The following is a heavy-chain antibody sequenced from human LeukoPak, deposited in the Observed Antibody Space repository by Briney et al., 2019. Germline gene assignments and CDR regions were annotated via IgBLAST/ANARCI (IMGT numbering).Heavy chain of an antibody. CDR1: GYTFTSYY. J-gene: IGHJ4*02. CDR2: INPSGGST. CDR3: ARATKYYDSSGYYELIDY. D-gene: IGHD3-22*01. Sequence: GASVTVSCKASGYTFTSYYMHWVRQAPGQGLEWMGLINPSGGSTSYAQKFQGRVTMTRDTSTSTVYMELSSLRSEDTAVYYCARATKYYDSSGYYELIDYWGQGTLVTVSS. V-gene: IGHV1-46*01.